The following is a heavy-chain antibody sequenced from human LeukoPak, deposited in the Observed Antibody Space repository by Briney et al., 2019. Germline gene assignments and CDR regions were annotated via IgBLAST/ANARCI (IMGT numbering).Heavy chain of an antibody. V-gene: IGHV1-2*02. J-gene: IGHJ4*02. CDR3: ARDSSGWLPFDY. CDR2: INPNSGGT. Sequence: ASVKVSCKASGYTFTGYYMHWVRQAPGQGLEWMGWINPNSGGTNYAQKFQGRVTMTTDTSTSTAYMELRSLRSDDTAVYYCARDSSGWLPFDYWGQGTLVTVSS. D-gene: IGHD6-19*01. CDR1: GYTFTGYY.